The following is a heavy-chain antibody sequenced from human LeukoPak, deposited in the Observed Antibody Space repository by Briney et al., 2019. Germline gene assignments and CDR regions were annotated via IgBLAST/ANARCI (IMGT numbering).Heavy chain of an antibody. Sequence: PGGSLRLSCAASGFTFSSYSMNWVRQAPGKGLEWVSSISSSSSYIYYADSVKGRFTISRDNAKNSLYLQMNSLRAEDTAVYYCARVLIAAAGLVDYWGQGTLVTVSS. CDR3: ARVLIAAAGLVDY. CDR2: ISSSSSYI. CDR1: GFTFSSYS. V-gene: IGHV3-21*01. J-gene: IGHJ4*02. D-gene: IGHD6-13*01.